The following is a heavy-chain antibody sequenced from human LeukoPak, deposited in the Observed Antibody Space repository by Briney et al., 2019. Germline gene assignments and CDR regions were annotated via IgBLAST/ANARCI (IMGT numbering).Heavy chain of an antibody. CDR1: EFTFSKYW. D-gene: IGHD3-16*01. CDR3: ARDGDFDF. CDR2: INKDGSEE. V-gene: IGHV3-7*01. J-gene: IGHJ4*02. Sequence: PGGSLRLPCVASEFTFSKYWMSWVRQAPGKGLEWVADINKDGSEECYVDSVKGRFTISRDNAKNSLHLQMNSLTVEDTAVYYCARDGDFDFWGQGIQVIVSS.